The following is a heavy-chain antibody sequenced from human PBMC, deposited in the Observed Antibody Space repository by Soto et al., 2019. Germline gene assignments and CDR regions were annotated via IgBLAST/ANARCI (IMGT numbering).Heavy chain of an antibody. CDR1: GFTFSNYG. CDR3: ASDIGRAVATS. D-gene: IGHD6-19*01. V-gene: IGHV3-30*03. Sequence: QGQLVESGGGAVQPGRSLRLSCAGSGFTFSNYGLHWVRQAPGKGLEWVAVITYDGRHKYYADSVKGRFTISRDNSENTMYLEMRSLRPEDTAVYYCASDIGRAVATSWGQGTLVTVSS. J-gene: IGHJ5*02. CDR2: ITYDGRHK.